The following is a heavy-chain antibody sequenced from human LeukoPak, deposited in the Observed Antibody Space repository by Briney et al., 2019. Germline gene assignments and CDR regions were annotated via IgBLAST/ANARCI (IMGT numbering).Heavy chain of an antibody. CDR1: GYTFTSYG. CDR3: ATQQGTWSYFDY. CDR2: ISGSGGST. V-gene: IGHV3-23*01. D-gene: IGHD6-13*01. Sequence: ASVKVSCKASGYTFTSYGISWVRQAPGKGLEWVSAISGSGGSTYYADSVKGRFTISRDNSKNTLYLQMNSLRAEDTAVYYCATQQGTWSYFDYWGQGTLVTVSS. J-gene: IGHJ4*02.